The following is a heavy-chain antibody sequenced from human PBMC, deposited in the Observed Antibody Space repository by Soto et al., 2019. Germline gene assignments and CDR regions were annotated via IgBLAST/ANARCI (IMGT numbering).Heavy chain of an antibody. D-gene: IGHD1-26*01. Sequence: SETLSLTCAVSGHSISSGFYYWGWVRQPPGKGLEWIGSIYHTESTYYNPSLKSRVTMSVDTSKNQLSLKLSSMTAADTAVYFCARYVYSYSARFFDYWGQGTRVTVSS. J-gene: IGHJ4*02. CDR1: GHSISSGFYY. V-gene: IGHV4-38-2*01. CDR2: IYHTEST. CDR3: ARYVYSYSARFFDY.